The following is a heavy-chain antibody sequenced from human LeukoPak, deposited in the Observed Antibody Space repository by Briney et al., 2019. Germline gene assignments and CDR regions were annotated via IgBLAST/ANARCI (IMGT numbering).Heavy chain of an antibody. CDR3: AKDFGVRGWGTPRGYFDY. CDR2: ISGSSGST. D-gene: IGHD3-10*01. CDR1: GFTFSSYA. Sequence: GGSLRLSCAASGFTFSSYAMSWVRQAPGKGLEWVSAISGSSGSTYYADSVKGRFTISRDNSKNTLYLQMNSLRAEDTAVYYCAKDFGVRGWGTPRGYFDYWGQGTLVTVSS. J-gene: IGHJ4*02. V-gene: IGHV3-23*01.